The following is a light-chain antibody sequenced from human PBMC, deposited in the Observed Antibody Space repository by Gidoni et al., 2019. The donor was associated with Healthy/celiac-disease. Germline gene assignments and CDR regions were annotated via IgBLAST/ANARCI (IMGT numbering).Light chain of an antibody. Sequence: QSDLTQPRPVSGSPGQSVTISCTGTSSDGGGYTYVSWYQQHPGKAPKLMIYDVSKRPSGVPDRFSGSKSGNTASLTISGLQAEDEADYYCCSYAGSSWVFGGGTKLTVL. CDR2: DVS. V-gene: IGLV2-11*01. CDR3: CSYAGSSWV. CDR1: SSDGGGYTY. J-gene: IGLJ3*02.